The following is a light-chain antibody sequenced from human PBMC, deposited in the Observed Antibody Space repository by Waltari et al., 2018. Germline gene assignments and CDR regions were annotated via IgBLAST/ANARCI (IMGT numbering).Light chain of an antibody. CDR1: NLGDKR. V-gene: IGLV3-1*01. CDR2: END. CDR3: QAWDSFTAV. Sequence: SYDLTQPPSVSVSPGQTASITCSGANLGDKRASWYQQKPGQSPVLVLYENDKRPSGTPERFSGSNSGNTATLTITGTQAVDEADFYCQAWDSFTAVFGGGTRLTVL. J-gene: IGLJ2*01.